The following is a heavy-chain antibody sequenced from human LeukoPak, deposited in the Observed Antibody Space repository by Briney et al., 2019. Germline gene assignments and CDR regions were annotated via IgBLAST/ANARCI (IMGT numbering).Heavy chain of an antibody. CDR3: ARETPSEYCSGGSCYLFDY. V-gene: IGHV4-38-2*02. J-gene: IGHJ4*02. D-gene: IGHD2-15*01. Sequence: SETLSLTCAVSGYSISSGYYWGWIRQPPGKGLEWIGSIYHSGSTCYNPSLKSRVTISVDTSKNQFSLKLSSVTAADTAVYYCARETPSEYCSGGSCYLFDYWGQGTLVTVSS. CDR1: GYSISSGYY. CDR2: IYHSGST.